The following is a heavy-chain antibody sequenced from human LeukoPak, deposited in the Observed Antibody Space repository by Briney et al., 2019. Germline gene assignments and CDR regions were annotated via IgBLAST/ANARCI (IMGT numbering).Heavy chain of an antibody. V-gene: IGHV4-30-4*01. CDR3: ARDCSGGSCYGAFDI. CDR1: GASIRSGDYY. Sequence: SETLSLTCTVSGASIRSGDYYWSWIRQPPGKGLEWIGYIYDSGSTYYNPSLKSRITISVDTSENRFSLKLSPVTATDTAVYYCARDCSGGSCYGAFDIWGQGTMVTVSS. CDR2: IYDSGST. J-gene: IGHJ3*02. D-gene: IGHD2-15*01.